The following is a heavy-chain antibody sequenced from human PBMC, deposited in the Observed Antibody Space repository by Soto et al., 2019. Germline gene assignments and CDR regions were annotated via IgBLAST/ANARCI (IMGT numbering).Heavy chain of an antibody. CDR1: GYTFTSYG. V-gene: IGHV1-18*01. CDR2: ISAYNGNT. J-gene: IGHJ4*02. CDR3: ARDLNDILTGYQDGLDY. D-gene: IGHD3-9*01. Sequence: GASVKVSCKASGYTFTSYGISWVRQAPGQGLEWMGWISAYNGNTNYAQKLQGRVTMTTDTSTSTAYMELRSLRSDDTAVYYCARDLNDILTGYQDGLDYWGQGTLVTVSS.